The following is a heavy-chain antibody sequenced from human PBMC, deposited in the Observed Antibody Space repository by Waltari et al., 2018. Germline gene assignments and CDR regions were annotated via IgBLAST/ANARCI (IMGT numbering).Heavy chain of an antibody. CDR1: GGTFSSYA. J-gene: IGHJ2*01. V-gene: IGHV1-69*04. CDR2: IIPILGIA. CDR3: ARGGHYYWYFDL. D-gene: IGHD3-10*01. Sequence: QVQLVQSGAEVKKPGSSVKVSCKASGGTFSSYATSRVRQAPGQGLEWMGVIIPILGIANYAQKFQGRVTITADESTSTAYMELSSLRSEDTAVYYCARGGHYYWYFDLWGRGTLVTVSS.